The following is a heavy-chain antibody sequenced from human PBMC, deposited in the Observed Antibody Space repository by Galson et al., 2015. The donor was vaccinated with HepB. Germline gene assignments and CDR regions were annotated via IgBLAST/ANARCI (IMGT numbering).Heavy chain of an antibody. CDR2: IYSGGST. Sequence: SLRLSCAASGFTVSSNYMSWVRQAPGKGLEWVSVIYSGGSTYYADSVKGRFTISRDNSKNTLYLQMNSLRAEDTAVYYCARDRYYYGMDVWGQGTTVTVSS. V-gene: IGHV3-53*01. J-gene: IGHJ6*02. CDR1: GFTVSSNY. CDR3: ARDRYYYGMDV.